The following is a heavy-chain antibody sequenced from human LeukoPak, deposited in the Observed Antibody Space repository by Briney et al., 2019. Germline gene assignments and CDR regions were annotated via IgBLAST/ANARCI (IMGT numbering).Heavy chain of an antibody. V-gene: IGHV3-48*01. Sequence: PGGSLRLSCEASGFTFSSYTFHWVRQAPGKGVEWVSYISSSGSTIYYADSVKGRFSISRDNAKNSLHLQMNSLRAEDTAVYYCARGTVAGKAPYWGQGTLVTVSS. CDR3: ARGTVAGKAPY. CDR2: ISSSGSTI. J-gene: IGHJ4*02. CDR1: GFTFSSYT. D-gene: IGHD6-19*01.